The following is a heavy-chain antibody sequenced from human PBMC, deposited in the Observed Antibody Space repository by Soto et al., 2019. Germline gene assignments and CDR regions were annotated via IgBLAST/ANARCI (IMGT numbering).Heavy chain of an antibody. CDR1: GFTFSSYG. J-gene: IGHJ6*02. CDR2: IWYDGSNK. Sequence: ESGGGVVQPGRSLRLSCAASGFTFSSYGMHWVRQAPGKGLEWVAVIWYDGSNKYYADSVKGRFTISRDNSKNTLYLQMNSLRAEDTAVYYCARDLKTYYYYGMDVWGQGTTVTVSS. V-gene: IGHV3-33*01. CDR3: ARDLKTYYYYGMDV.